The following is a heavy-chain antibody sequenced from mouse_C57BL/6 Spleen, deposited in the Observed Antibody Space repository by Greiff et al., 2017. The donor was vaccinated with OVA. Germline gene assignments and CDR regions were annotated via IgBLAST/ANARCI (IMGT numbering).Heavy chain of an antibody. Sequence: QVQLQQSGAELVRPGASVTLSCKASGYTFTDYEMHWVKQTPVHGLEWIGAIDPETGGTAYNQKFKGKAILTADKSSSTAYMELRSLTSGDSAVYYCTRNHYGSSYLDYWGQGTTLTVSS. CDR3: TRNHYGSSYLDY. V-gene: IGHV1-15*01. CDR1: GYTFTDYE. CDR2: IDPETGGT. D-gene: IGHD1-1*01. J-gene: IGHJ2*01.